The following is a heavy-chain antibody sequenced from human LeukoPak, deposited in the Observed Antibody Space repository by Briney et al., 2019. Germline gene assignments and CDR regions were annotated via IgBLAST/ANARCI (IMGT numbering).Heavy chain of an antibody. CDR1: GFTVSIHY. V-gene: IGHV3-53*01. CDR3: ARYLGYSSGWPRKWYFDL. J-gene: IGHJ2*01. Sequence: GGSLRLSRAASGFTVSIHYMSGARPARGKGLEWVSVIYSGTSKYHADSGKSRFTISRDNSKQTLYLQMNSQLAEHTAVFLCARYLGYSSGWPRKWYFDLCGRSTLVTVSS. CDR2: IYSGTSK. D-gene: IGHD6-19*01.